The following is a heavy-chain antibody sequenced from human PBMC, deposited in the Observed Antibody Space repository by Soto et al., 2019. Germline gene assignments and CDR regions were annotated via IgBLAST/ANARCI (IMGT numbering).Heavy chain of an antibody. V-gene: IGHV3-9*01. J-gene: IGHJ2*01. CDR2: ISWNSGSI. D-gene: IGHD3-22*01. CDR3: AKDAYYYDSSGFYWYFDL. CDR1: GFTFDDYA. Sequence: EVQLVESGGGLVQPGRSLRLSCAASGFTFDDYAMHWVRQAPGKGLEWVSGISWNSGSIGYADSVKGRFTISRDNAKNSLYLQMNSLRAEDTALYYCAKDAYYYDSSGFYWYFDLWGRGTLVTVSS.